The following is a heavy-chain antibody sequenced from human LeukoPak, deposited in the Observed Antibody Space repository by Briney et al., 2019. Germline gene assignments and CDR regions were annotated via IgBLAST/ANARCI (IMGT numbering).Heavy chain of an antibody. V-gene: IGHV1-24*01. CDR1: GYTLTELS. CDR2: FDPEDGET. CDR3: ARDSSYSSSWYGVND. J-gene: IGHJ4*02. D-gene: IGHD6-13*01. Sequence: ASVKVSCKVSGYTLTELSMHWVRQAPGKGLEWMGGFDPEDGETIYAQKLQGRVTMTTDTSTSTAYMELRSLRSDDTAVYYCARDSSYSSSWYGVNDWGQGTLVTVSS.